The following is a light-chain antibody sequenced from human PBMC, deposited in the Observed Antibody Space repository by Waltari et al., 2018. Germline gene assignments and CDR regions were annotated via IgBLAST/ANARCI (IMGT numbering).Light chain of an antibody. CDR1: HSINLW. CDR2: KAS. V-gene: IGKV1-5*01. CDR3: QQFDTDVT. J-gene: IGKJ2*01. Sequence: QVIQSPSTLSASVGDTVTVSCPVRHSINLWLARYQQKQGKAPKLLIKKASTLEDGVPSRFSGSGSGTEFTLTIKSLQPDDFGTYFCQQFDTDVTFGQGTKVEI.